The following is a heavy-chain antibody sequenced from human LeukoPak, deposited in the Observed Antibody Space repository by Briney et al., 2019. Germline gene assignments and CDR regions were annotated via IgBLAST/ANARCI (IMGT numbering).Heavy chain of an antibody. J-gene: IGHJ4*02. CDR1: GFTFSSNW. CDR3: VRDLGGRSGH. V-gene: IGHV3-74*01. CDR2: INEDGSTT. D-gene: IGHD1-26*01. Sequence: GGSLRLSCAASGFTFSSNWMHWVRQAPGKGLVWVSRINEDGSTTNYADSVKGRSTTFRDNAKNTLYLQMNSLRAEDTAVYYCVRDLGGRSGHWGQGTLVTVSS.